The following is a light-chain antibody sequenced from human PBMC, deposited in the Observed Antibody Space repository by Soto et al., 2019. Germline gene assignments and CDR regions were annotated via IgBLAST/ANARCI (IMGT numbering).Light chain of an antibody. CDR1: KLGDKY. CDR3: QAWDSSTNVV. V-gene: IGLV3-1*01. J-gene: IGLJ2*01. Sequence: SYELTQPPSVSVSPGQTASITCSGDKLGDKYACWYQQKPGQSPVLVIYQDSKRPSGIPERFSSSNSGNTATLTISGTQAMDEADYYCQAWDSSTNVVFGGGTKLTVL. CDR2: QDS.